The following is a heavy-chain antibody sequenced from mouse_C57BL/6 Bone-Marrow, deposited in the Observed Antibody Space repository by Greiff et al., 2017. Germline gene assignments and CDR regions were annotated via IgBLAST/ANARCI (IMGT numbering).Heavy chain of an antibody. CDR2: IYPSDSET. V-gene: IGHV1-61*01. Sequence: QVQLQQPGAELVRPGSSVKLSCKASGYTFNSYWMDWVKQRPGQGLEWIGNIYPSDSETHYNQKFKDKATLTVDKSSSTAYMQLSSLTSEDSAVYYCARDDGYAMDYWGQGTSVTVSS. J-gene: IGHJ4*01. CDR3: ARDDGYAMDY. D-gene: IGHD2-12*01. CDR1: GYTFNSYW.